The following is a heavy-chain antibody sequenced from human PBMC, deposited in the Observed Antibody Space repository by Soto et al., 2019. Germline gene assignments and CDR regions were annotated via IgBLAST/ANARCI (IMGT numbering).Heavy chain of an antibody. Sequence: QVQLQESGPGLVKPSETLSLTCSVSGGSISSYYWSWIRQPAGKGLEWIGRIQGSGNTNYNPSLKSRVTMSGDTSKNQFSLKLSSVTAADTALYYCARSGRSFNFDYWGQGTLVTVSS. CDR2: IQGSGNT. D-gene: IGHD1-26*01. CDR3: ARSGRSFNFDY. V-gene: IGHV4-4*07. CDR1: GGSISSYY. J-gene: IGHJ4*02.